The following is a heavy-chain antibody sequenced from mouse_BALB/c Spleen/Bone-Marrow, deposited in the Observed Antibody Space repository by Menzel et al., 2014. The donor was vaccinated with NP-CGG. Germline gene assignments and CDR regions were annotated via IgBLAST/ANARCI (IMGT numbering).Heavy chain of an antibody. CDR2: INPNTDYT. V-gene: IGHV1-7*01. CDR1: GYTFSSYW. D-gene: IGHD4-1*01. J-gene: IGHJ4*01. CDR3: ARKGLGLAMDY. Sequence: VQLQQSGAELAKPGASVKMSCKASGYTFSSYWMHWVKRRPGQGLEWIGYINPNTDYTEYNQKFKDKATLTADKSSSTAYMQLSSLTSEDSAVYYCARKGLGLAMDYWGQGTSVTVSS.